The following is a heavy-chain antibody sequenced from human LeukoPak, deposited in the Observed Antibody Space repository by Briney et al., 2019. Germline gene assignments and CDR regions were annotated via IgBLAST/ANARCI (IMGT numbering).Heavy chain of an antibody. Sequence: GGSLRLSCAASGFTFSSYAMSWVRQAPGKGLEWVAVIWDDGTNKYYAESVKGRFTISRDDSKKMLYLQMNSLKDEDTAVYYCARERGGQDWDFDLWGRGTLVTVSS. CDR1: GFTFSSYA. CDR2: IWDDGTNK. J-gene: IGHJ2*01. V-gene: IGHV3-33*08. D-gene: IGHD3-10*01. CDR3: ARERGGQDWDFDL.